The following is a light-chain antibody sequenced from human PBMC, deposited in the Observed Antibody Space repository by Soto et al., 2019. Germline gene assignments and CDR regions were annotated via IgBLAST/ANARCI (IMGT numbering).Light chain of an antibody. Sequence: DIQMTQSPSSLSASVGDSVTITCRASQGIINYLAWFQQKPGKAPKLLIYTASTLQSGVPSRFSGSGSGTEFTLTITGLQPEDVATYYCKKYNSAPRTFGQGTKVEIK. CDR2: TAS. CDR3: KKYNSAPRT. CDR1: QGIINY. J-gene: IGKJ1*01. V-gene: IGKV1-27*01.